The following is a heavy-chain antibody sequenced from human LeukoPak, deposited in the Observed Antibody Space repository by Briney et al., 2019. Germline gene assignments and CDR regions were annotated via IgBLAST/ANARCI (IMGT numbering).Heavy chain of an antibody. Sequence: SVKVSCKASGGTFSSYAISWVRQAPGQGLEWMGGIIPIFGTANYAQKFQGRVTITADESTSTAYMELSSLRSEDTAVYYCARSGRSLYYYYYMDVWGKGTTVTISS. J-gene: IGHJ6*03. CDR1: GGTFSSYA. V-gene: IGHV1-69*13. CDR2: IIPIFGTA. D-gene: IGHD3-10*01. CDR3: ARSGRSLYYYYYMDV.